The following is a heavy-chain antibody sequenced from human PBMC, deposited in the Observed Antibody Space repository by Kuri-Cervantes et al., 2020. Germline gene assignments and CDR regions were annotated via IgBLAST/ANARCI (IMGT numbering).Heavy chain of an antibody. J-gene: IGHJ6*02. CDR1: RYTFPSYD. V-gene: IGHV1-8*01. CDR3: AKASRYSSGWSGDNMDV. D-gene: IGHD6-19*01. Sequence: ASVKVSCKASRYTFPSYDINWLRQATGQGLEGMGWMNPNSGNTGYAQKFQGRVTMTRNTSISPAYMELSSLRSEDTAVYYCAKASRYSSGWSGDNMDVWGQGTMVTVSS. CDR2: MNPNSGNT.